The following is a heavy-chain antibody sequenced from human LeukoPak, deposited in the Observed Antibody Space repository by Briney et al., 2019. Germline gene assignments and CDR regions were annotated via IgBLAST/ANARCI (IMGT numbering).Heavy chain of an antibody. CDR2: ITDSGGST. J-gene: IGHJ6*04. D-gene: IGHD2-15*01. Sequence: PGGSLRLSCAASGFTFSSYAMNWVRQAPGKGLEWVSAITDSGGSTYYADSVKGRFTISRDNSKNTLYLQMNSLRAEDTAVYYCASTPGYGMDVWAKGTTVTVPS. CDR3: ASTPGYGMDV. V-gene: IGHV3-23*01. CDR1: GFTFSSYA.